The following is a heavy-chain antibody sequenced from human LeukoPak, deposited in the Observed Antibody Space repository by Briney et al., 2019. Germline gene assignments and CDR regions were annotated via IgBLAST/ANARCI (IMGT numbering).Heavy chain of an antibody. CDR2: ITPDGTDT. CDR1: GFSFSGHW. V-gene: IGHV3-74*03. J-gene: IGHJ4*02. D-gene: IGHD2-8*01. CDR3: TRSGFSNGYDY. Sequence: GGSLRLSCVASGFSFSGHWMHWVRQAPEKGLVAVSRITPDGTDTAYADSVKGRFTISRDNAKNTLYLEMNSLTAEDTALYYCTRSGFSNGYDYWGQGTLVTVSS.